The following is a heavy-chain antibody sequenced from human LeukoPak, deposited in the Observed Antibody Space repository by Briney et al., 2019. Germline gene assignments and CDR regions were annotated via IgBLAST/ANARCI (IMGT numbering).Heavy chain of an antibody. Sequence: ASVKVSCKASGYTFTGYYMHWVRQAPGQGLEWMGWINPNSGGTNYAQKFQGWVTMTRDTSISTAYMELSRLRSDDTAVYYCARAPVVITAFYGMDVWGQGTTVTVSS. D-gene: IGHD3-22*01. CDR2: INPNSGGT. J-gene: IGHJ6*02. CDR3: ARAPVVITAFYGMDV. V-gene: IGHV1-2*04. CDR1: GYTFTGYY.